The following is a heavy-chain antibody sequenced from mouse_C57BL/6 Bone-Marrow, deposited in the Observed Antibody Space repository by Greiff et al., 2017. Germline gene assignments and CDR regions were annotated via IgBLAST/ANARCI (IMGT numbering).Heavy chain of an antibody. CDR1: GYTFTSYG. Sequence: QVQLQQSGAELARPGASVKLSCKASGYTFTSYGISWVKQRTGQGLEWIGEIYPRSGNTYYNEKFKGKATLTADKSSSTAYMELRSLTSEDSAVYFCASQWGFTTVVATQGFAYWGQGTLVTVSA. CDR2: IYPRSGNT. J-gene: IGHJ3*01. V-gene: IGHV1-81*01. CDR3: ASQWGFTTVVATQGFAY. D-gene: IGHD1-1*01.